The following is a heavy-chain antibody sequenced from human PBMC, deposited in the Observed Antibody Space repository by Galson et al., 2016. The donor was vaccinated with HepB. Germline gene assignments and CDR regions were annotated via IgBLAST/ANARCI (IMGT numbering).Heavy chain of an antibody. V-gene: IGHV3-7*02. D-gene: IGHD6-19*01. Sequence: SLRLSCAASGFTVSNNYLSWVRQAPGKGLEWLANIEQDGSEINYADSVKGRFTISRDNAKNSVFLQMNSVRGDDTAVYYCVGGIGWLPDYWGQGTLVTVSS. CDR3: VGGIGWLPDY. J-gene: IGHJ4*02. CDR1: GFTVSNNY. CDR2: IEQDGSEI.